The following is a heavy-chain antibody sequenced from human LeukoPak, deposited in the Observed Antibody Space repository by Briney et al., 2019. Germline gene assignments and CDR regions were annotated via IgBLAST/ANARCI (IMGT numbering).Heavy chain of an antibody. CDR2: INHSGST. D-gene: IGHD1-26*01. V-gene: IGHV4-34*01. CDR1: GGSFSGYY. J-gene: IGHJ4*02. CDR3: ARMRGSFYYFDY. Sequence: TSETLSLTCAVYGGSFSGYYWSWIRQPPGKGLEWIGEINHSGSTNYNPSLKSRVTISVDTSKNQFSLKLSSVTAADTAVYYCARMRGSFYYFDYWGQGTLVTVSS.